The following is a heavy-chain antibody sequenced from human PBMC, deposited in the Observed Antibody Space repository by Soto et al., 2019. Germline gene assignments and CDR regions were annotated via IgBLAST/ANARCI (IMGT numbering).Heavy chain of an antibody. Sequence: EVQLVESGGGLVQPGGSLRLSCAASGFTFSSDWVSWVRQAPGKGLQLVANIKQDGTEKDYVASVKGRFTIYRDNAKNSVFLQMDSLRGEDTTVYYCASTCTGCQVHAYWGQGSLVTVSS. CDR1: GFTFSSDW. CDR3: ASTCTGCQVHAY. CDR2: IKQDGTEK. D-gene: IGHD2-2*01. V-gene: IGHV3-7*01. J-gene: IGHJ4*02.